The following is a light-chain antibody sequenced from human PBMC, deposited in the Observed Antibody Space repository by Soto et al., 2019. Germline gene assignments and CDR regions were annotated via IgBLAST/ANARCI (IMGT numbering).Light chain of an antibody. CDR2: KGT. CDR3: CSSAPESHYV. J-gene: IGLJ1*01. Sequence: QSALAQPASVSGSPGQSITISCTGTSAEVGVYNSVSWYQQHPHKAPQDILYKGTHRPSGVSNRVSGSTSGNASSLTSSCLQADDEADYCCCSSAPESHYVCGTGTKVTVL. CDR1: SAEVGVYNS. V-gene: IGLV2-23*01.